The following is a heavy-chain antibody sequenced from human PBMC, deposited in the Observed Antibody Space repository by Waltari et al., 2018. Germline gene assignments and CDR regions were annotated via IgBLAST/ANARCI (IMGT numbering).Heavy chain of an antibody. CDR2: IKQDGGEK. J-gene: IGHJ4*02. V-gene: IGHV3-7*01. CDR1: AFTFSSNW. Sequence: EGQLVESGGGLVQRGGSLRLSCVASAFTFSSNWISWVRQAPGKGLEWVANIKQDGGEKYYADSVRGRFTISRDNAKNSLYLQMISLRAEDTAVYYCARDSVGLDYWGQGTLVTVSS. CDR3: ARDSVGLDY. D-gene: IGHD2-15*01.